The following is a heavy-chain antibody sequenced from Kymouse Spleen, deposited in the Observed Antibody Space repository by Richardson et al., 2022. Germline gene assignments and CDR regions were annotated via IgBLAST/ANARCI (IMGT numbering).Heavy chain of an antibody. D-gene: IGHD3-10*01. CDR3: TRHDTMVRGVNYYGMDV. Sequence: EVQLVESGGGLVQPGGSLKLSCAASGFTFSGSAMHWVRQASGKGLEWVGRIRSKANSYATAYAASVKGRFTISRDDSKNTAYLQMNSLKTEDTAVYYCTRHDTMVRGVNYYGMDVWGQGTTVTVSS. CDR2: IRSKANSYAT. V-gene: IGHV3-73*02. J-gene: IGHJ6*02. CDR1: GFTFSGSA.